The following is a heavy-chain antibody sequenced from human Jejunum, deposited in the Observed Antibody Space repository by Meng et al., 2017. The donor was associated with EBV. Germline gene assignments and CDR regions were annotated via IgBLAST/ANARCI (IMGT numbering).Heavy chain of an antibody. CDR3: ARQGPSGRTFDY. J-gene: IGHJ4*02. V-gene: IGHV4-39*01. CDR1: GGSISSSSYY. Sequence: HLPVWGPGRGRGRPSEPLSLTCTVSGGSISSSSYYWGWIRQPPGKGLEWIGTYYNSGSTYYNPSLKSRVTISVDTSKNQFSLKLISVTAADTAAYYCARQGPSGRTFDYWGQGTLVTVSS. CDR2: YYNSGST. D-gene: IGHD1-26*01.